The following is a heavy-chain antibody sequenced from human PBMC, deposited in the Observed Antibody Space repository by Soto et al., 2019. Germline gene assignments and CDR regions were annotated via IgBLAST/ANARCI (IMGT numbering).Heavy chain of an antibody. CDR2: IDPSDSYT. J-gene: IGHJ6*02. CDR1: GYSFTSYW. CDR3: AIFYGMDV. V-gene: IGHV5-10-1*01. Sequence: VSGYSFTSYWISWVRQMPGKGLEWMGRIDPSDSYTNYSPSFQGHVTISADKSISTAYLQWSSLKASDTATYYCAIFYGMDVWGQGTTVTVSS.